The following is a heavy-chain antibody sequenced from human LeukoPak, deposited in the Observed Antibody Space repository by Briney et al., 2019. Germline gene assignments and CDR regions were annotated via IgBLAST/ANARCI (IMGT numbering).Heavy chain of an antibody. Sequence: ASVKVSCKASGYTFSTYAMNWVRQAPGQGLEWMGWINTNTGNPTYAQGFTGRFVFSLDTSVSTAYLQINSLKAEDTAVYYCARVRSGWDTDLWGRGTLVTVSS. CDR1: GYTFSTYA. V-gene: IGHV7-4-1*02. CDR2: INTNTGNP. J-gene: IGHJ2*01. D-gene: IGHD5-18*01. CDR3: ARVRSGWDTDL.